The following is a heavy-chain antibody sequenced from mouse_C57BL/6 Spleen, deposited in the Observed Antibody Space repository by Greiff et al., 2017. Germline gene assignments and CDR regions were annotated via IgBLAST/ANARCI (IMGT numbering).Heavy chain of an antibody. CDR3: PLANCANYYAMDY. CDR2: IRLKSDNYAT. J-gene: IGHJ4*01. Sequence: EVQLVESGGGLVQPGGSMKLSCVASGFTFSNYWMNWVRQSPEKGLEWVAQIRLKSDNYATHYAESVKGRFTISRDDTKSSVYLQMNNLRAEDTGMYYCPLANCANYYAMDYWGQGTSVTVSS. V-gene: IGHV6-3*01. D-gene: IGHD4-1*01. CDR1: GFTFSNYW.